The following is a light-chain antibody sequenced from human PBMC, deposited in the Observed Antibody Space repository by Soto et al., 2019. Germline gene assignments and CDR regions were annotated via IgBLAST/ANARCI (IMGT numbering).Light chain of an antibody. CDR2: DAS. Sequence: EIVLTQSPVTLSLSPGERATLSCRASQSIASHLAWYQQKPGQAPRLLIHDASSRATGIPARFSGSGSGTDFTLTISSLEPEDFAVYYCQQRSHWPRTFGQGTKVEIK. V-gene: IGKV3-11*01. CDR1: QSIASH. J-gene: IGKJ1*01. CDR3: QQRSHWPRT.